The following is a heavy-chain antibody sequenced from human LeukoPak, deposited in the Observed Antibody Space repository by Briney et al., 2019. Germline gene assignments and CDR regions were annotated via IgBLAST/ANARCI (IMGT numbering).Heavy chain of an antibody. CDR3: ARSARLMKGVVEVTALDD. CDR2: LCVSVSVL. D-gene: IGHD3-3*01. CDR1: GDSPRIYV. Sequence: GGSPRLSCAASGDSPRIYVMYCVRQAPGKGLEWVAYLCVSVSVLSYAGSVKGRFTVARDNAKNSVYLEMNSLRADDTAVYYCARSARLMKGVVEVTALDDWGQGTLVTVSS. J-gene: IGHJ4*02. V-gene: IGHV3-48*03.